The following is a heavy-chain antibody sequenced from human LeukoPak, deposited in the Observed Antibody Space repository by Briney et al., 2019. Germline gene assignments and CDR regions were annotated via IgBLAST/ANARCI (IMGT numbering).Heavy chain of an antibody. Sequence: SXXYSPTTYYTPSLKSRVPISVDTSKNHFSLKLSSVTAADTAVYYCAGYYDSSGYNDLYNWFDPWGQGTLVTVSS. CDR3: AGYYDSSGYNDLYNWFDP. V-gene: IGHV4-39*02. J-gene: IGHJ5*02. D-gene: IGHD3-22*01. CDR2: XXYSPTT.